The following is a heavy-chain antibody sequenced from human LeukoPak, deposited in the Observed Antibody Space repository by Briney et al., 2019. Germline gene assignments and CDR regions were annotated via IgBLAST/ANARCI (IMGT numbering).Heavy chain of an antibody. J-gene: IGHJ3*02. CDR3: ARAKYYYDSGPDAFDI. D-gene: IGHD3-22*01. Sequence: SETLSLTCTVSGGSISSYYWSWIRQPPGKGLEWIGYIYYSGSTNYNPSLKSRVTISVDTSKNQFSLKLSSVTAADTAVYYCARAKYYYDSGPDAFDIWGQGTMVTVSS. CDR2: IYYSGST. CDR1: GGSISSYY. V-gene: IGHV4-59*01.